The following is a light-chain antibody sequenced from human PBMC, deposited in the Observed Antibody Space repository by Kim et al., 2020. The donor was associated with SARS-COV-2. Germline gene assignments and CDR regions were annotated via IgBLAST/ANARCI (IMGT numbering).Light chain of an antibody. CDR3: QQSYSAIT. V-gene: IGKV1-39*01. Sequence: FASVGEIVTITCRASQSVTKSVNWYQQESGKAPRLLFYAASSLPSGVPSRFSGSGSGTDFTLTISSLQPEDFATYYCQQSYSAITFGQGTRLEIK. CDR1: QSVTKS. CDR2: AAS. J-gene: IGKJ5*01.